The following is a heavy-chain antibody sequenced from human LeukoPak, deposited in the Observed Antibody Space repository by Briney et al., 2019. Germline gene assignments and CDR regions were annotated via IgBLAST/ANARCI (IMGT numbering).Heavy chain of an antibody. CDR1: GGSFSGYY. J-gene: IGHJ5*02. CDR3: ARGPVPYYYGSWFDP. CDR2: INHSGST. Sequence: SETLSLTCAVYGGSFSGYYWSWIRQPPGKGLEWIGEINHSGSTNYNPSLKSRVTISVDTSKNQFSLKLSSVTAADTAVYYCARGPVPYYYGSWFDPRGQGTLVTVSS. V-gene: IGHV4-34*01. D-gene: IGHD3-10*01.